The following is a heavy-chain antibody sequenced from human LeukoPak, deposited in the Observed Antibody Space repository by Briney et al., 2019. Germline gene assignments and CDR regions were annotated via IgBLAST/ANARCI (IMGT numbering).Heavy chain of an antibody. D-gene: IGHD6-13*01. Sequence: SETLSLTCAVYGGSFSGYYWSWIRQPPGKGLEWIGEINHSGSTNYNPSLKSRVTISVDTSKNQLSLKLSSVTAADTAVYYCARYSSSWFYFDYWGQGTLVTVSS. J-gene: IGHJ4*02. CDR2: INHSGST. CDR1: GGSFSGYY. CDR3: ARYSSSWFYFDY. V-gene: IGHV4-34*01.